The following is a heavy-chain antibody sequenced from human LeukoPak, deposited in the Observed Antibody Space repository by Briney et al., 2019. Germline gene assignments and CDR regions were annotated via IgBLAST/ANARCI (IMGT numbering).Heavy chain of an antibody. J-gene: IGHJ4*02. D-gene: IGHD2/OR15-2a*01. CDR2: IIPIFGTA. CDR1: GGTFSSYA. Sequence: ASVKVSCKASGGTFSSYAISWVRQAPGQGLEWMGGIIPIFGTANYAQKFQGRVTITADESTSTAYMELSSLRSEDTAVYYCASTLAYAGNSNFNFDYWGQGTLVTVSS. V-gene: IGHV1-69*13. CDR3: ASTLAYAGNSNFNFDY.